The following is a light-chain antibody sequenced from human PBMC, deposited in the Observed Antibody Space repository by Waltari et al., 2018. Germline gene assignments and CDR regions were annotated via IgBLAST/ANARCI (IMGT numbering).Light chain of an antibody. CDR1: QRVGTW. V-gene: IGKV1-5*03. CDR3: QQYSSFST. CDR2: MAS. J-gene: IGKJ2*01. Sequence: DLQMTQSPSTLSASVGDRVTISCRASQRVGTWLAWYQQKPGKAPKLLIYMASSLESGVPSRFSGSGSGTEFALTISGLQPDDFATYSCQQYSSFSTFRQGTKV.